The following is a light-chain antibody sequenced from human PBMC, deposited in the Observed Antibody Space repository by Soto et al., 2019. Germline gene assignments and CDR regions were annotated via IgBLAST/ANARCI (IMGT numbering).Light chain of an antibody. J-gene: IGLJ2*01. Sequence: QSALTQPASGSGSPGQSITISCTGTSSDVGNYNLVSWYQQVPGKAPKLIIYEVIQRPSGVSNRFSGSKSGNTASLTISGLQAEDEGDYYCCSYAGSTALFGGGTKLTVL. V-gene: IGLV2-23*02. CDR2: EVI. CDR1: SSDVGNYNL. CDR3: CSYAGSTAL.